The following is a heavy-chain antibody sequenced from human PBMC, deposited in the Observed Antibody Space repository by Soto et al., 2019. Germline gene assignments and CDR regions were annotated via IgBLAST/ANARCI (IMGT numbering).Heavy chain of an antibody. CDR2: FYYSGST. CDR3: ARHSAKSAFERDAFDL. J-gene: IGHJ3*01. Sequence: SETLSLTCNVSGVSINSFYWSWIRQPPGKGLEWIAYFYYSGSTAYSPSVFSRATISVDTSQNQVSLSLTSVTAADTAVYYCARHSAKSAFERDAFDLWGHGTLVTVSS. CDR1: GVSINSFY. V-gene: IGHV4-59*08. D-gene: IGHD3-3*01.